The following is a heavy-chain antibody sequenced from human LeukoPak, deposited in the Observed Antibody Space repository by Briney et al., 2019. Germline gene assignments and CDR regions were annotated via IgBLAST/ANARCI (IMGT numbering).Heavy chain of an antibody. D-gene: IGHD3-22*01. CDR3: ARAPYYYDSSGYPPYYFDY. V-gene: IGHV3-30*04. CDR1: GFTFSSYA. Sequence: GGSLRLSCAVSGFTFSSYAMHWVRQAPGKGLEWVAVISNDGSNKYYADSVKGRFTISRDNSKNTLYLQMNSLRAEDTAVYYCARAPYYYDSSGYPPYYFDYWGQGTLVTVSS. CDR2: ISNDGSNK. J-gene: IGHJ4*02.